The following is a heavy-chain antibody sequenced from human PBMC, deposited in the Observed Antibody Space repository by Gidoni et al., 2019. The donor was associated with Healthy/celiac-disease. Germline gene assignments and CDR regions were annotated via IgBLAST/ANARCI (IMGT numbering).Heavy chain of an antibody. Sequence: EVQLLESGGGLVQPGGSLRLSCAASGFTFSSYAMSWVRQAPGKGLEWVSAISGSGGITYYADSVKGRFTISRDNSKNTLYLQMNSLRAEDTAVYYCARIVVVTATTTKYYFDYWGQGTLVTVSS. CDR2: ISGSGGIT. CDR3: ARIVVVTATTTKYYFDY. V-gene: IGHV3-23*01. CDR1: GFTFSSYA. D-gene: IGHD2-21*02. J-gene: IGHJ4*02.